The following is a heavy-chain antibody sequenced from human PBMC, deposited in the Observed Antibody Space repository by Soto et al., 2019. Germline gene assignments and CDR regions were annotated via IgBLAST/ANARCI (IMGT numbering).Heavy chain of an antibody. V-gene: IGHV3-30*18. CDR2: ISYDGSNK. D-gene: IGHD6-13*01. J-gene: IGHJ4*02. Sequence: PGGSLRLSCAASGFTFSSYGMHWVRQAPGKGLEWVAVISYDGSNKYYADSVKGRFTISRDNSKNTLYLQMNSLRAEATAVYYCAKDYYRYSSSWHLFDYWGQGTLVTVSS. CDR1: GFTFSSYG. CDR3: AKDYYRYSSSWHLFDY.